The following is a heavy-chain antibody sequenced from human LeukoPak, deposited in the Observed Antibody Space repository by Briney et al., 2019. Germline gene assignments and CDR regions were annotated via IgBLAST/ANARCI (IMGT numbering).Heavy chain of an antibody. Sequence: GASVKVSCKASGYIFTNHYMHWVRQAPGHGLEWMGIIDPSGGSTSYAQRFQGRVTMTRDMSTSTVYMELSSLRSEDTAVYYCARDTGYSSSSDYWGQGTLVTVSS. CDR1: GYIFTNHY. J-gene: IGHJ4*02. V-gene: IGHV1-46*01. CDR2: IDPSGGST. CDR3: ARDTGYSSSSDY. D-gene: IGHD6-6*01.